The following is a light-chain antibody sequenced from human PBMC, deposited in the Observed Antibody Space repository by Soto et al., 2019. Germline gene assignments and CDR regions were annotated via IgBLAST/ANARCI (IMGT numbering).Light chain of an antibody. CDR2: GAS. V-gene: IGKV3-20*01. CDR1: QSVSSSY. CDR3: QQYGSTPPYT. Sequence: EIVLTQSPGTLSLSPGERATLSCRASQSVSSSYLAWYQQKSGQAPRLLIYGASSRATGIPDRFSGSGSGTDFTLTISRLEPEDFAVYYYQQYGSTPPYTFGQGTKLEIK. J-gene: IGKJ2*01.